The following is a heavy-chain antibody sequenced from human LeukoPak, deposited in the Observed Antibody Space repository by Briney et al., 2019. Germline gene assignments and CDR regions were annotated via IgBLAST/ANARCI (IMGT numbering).Heavy chain of an antibody. Sequence: GGSLRLSCAASGFSVSLNYMNWVRQAPGKGLGWVSILYSGSDTYYADSVKGRFTISRDSSKNMLFLHMNSLRAEDTAVYYCARVGDNFHWYLDLWGRGTLVTVSS. D-gene: IGHD3-3*01. J-gene: IGHJ2*01. CDR1: GFSVSLNY. CDR3: ARVGDNFHWYLDL. V-gene: IGHV3-53*01. CDR2: LYSGSDT.